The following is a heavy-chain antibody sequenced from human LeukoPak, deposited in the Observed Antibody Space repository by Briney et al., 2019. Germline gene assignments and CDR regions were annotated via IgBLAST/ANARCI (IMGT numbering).Heavy chain of an antibody. CDR1: GYTFTSYA. J-gene: IGHJ6*03. V-gene: IGHV1-3*03. CDR3: ARESTYYDFWSGYYYYYMDV. CDR2: INAGNGNT. D-gene: IGHD3-3*01. Sequence: GASVKVSCKASGYTFTSYAMHWVRQAPGQRLEWMGWINAGNGNTKYSQEFQGRVTITRDTSASTAYMELSSLRSEDMAVYYCARESTYYDFWSGYYYYYMDVWGKGTTVTVSS.